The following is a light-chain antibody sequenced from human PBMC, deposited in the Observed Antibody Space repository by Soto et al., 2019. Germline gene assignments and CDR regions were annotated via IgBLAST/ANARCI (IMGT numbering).Light chain of an antibody. J-gene: IGLJ1*01. CDR3: SSYSSSTVRYV. CDR2: EVS. V-gene: IGLV2-14*01. Sequence: QSVLTQPASVSGSPGQSITMSCTGTSSDVGSYDFVSWYQQHPDKAPKLLIYEVSNRPSGVSARFSGSKSDNTASLTISGLQAADEADDFCSSYSSSTVRYVFGSGTKLTVL. CDR1: SSDVGSYDF.